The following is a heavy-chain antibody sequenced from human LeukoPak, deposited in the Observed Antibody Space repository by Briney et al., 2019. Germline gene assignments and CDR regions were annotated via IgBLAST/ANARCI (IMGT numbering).Heavy chain of an antibody. CDR1: GYTFTSYG. CDR2: ISAYNGNT. Sequence: GASVKVSCKASGYTFTSYGISWVRQAPGQGLEWMGWISAYNGNTNYAQKLQGRVTMTTDTSTSTGHMELRSLRSEDTAVYYCARHRDQRGPNFDYWGQGTLVTVPS. CDR3: ARHRDQRGPNFDY. J-gene: IGHJ4*02. V-gene: IGHV1-18*01.